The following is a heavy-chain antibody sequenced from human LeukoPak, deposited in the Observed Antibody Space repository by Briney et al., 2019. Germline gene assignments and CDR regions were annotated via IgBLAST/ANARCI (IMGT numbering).Heavy chain of an antibody. CDR2: IKSDGSRT. CDR3: ARDSYYYDDRGSHYYGIDV. Sequence: GGSLRLSCGASGFTFSSYWMHWVRHAPGEGIVWVSRIKSDGSRTDYADSVKGRFIISRDNAKNTLYLQMSSLRVEDTAVYYCARDSYYYDDRGSHYYGIDVWGHGTTVTVSS. CDR1: GFTFSSYW. J-gene: IGHJ6*02. V-gene: IGHV3-74*01. D-gene: IGHD3-22*01.